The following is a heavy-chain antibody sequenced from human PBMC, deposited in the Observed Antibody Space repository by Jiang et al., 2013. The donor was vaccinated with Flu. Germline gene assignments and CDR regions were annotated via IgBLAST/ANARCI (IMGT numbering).Heavy chain of an antibody. D-gene: IGHD5-18*01. CDR2: TYYRSKWYN. CDR1: GDSVSSNSAT. J-gene: IGHJ4*02. Sequence: QTLSLTCAISGDSVSSNSATWNWIRQSPSRGLEWLGRTYYRSKWYNDSGESVKSRITINPDTSKNQFSLQLNSLTPEDTAMYYCARAGSYGPRSFDFWGQGTLVTVSS. CDR3: ARAGSYGPRSFDF. V-gene: IGHV6-1*01.